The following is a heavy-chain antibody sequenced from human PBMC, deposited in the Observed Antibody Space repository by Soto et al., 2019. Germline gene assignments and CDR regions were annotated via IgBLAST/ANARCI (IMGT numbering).Heavy chain of an antibody. CDR3: ARAFIVVVPAAPRGPFDY. J-gene: IGHJ4*02. CDR1: GDSVSSNSAA. CDR2: TYYRSKWYN. D-gene: IGHD2-2*01. Sequence: SQTLSLTCAISGDSVSSNSAAWNWIRQSPSRGLEWLGRTYYRSKWYNDYAVSVKSRITINPDTSKNQFSLQLNSVTPEDTAVYYCARAFIVVVPAAPRGPFDYWGQGTPVTVSS. V-gene: IGHV6-1*01.